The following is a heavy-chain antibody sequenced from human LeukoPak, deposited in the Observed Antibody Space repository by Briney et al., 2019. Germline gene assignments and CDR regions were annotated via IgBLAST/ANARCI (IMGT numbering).Heavy chain of an antibody. V-gene: IGHV3-53*01. CDR3: ARGRGLGVVSPYFDY. J-gene: IGHJ4*02. CDR1: GFSVSNNY. Sequence: GGSLRLSCVVSGFSVSNNYIIWVRQAPGNGLERVSVIYGDGRTSHSASVRGRFTISRDNTKNIVSLQMNNLRAEDTAVYYCARGRGLGVVSPYFDYWGQGTLVTVSS. CDR2: IYGDGRT. D-gene: IGHD3-3*01.